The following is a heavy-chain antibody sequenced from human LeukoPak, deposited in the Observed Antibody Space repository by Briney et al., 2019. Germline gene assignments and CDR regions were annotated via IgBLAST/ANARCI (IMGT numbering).Heavy chain of an antibody. CDR3: ARDDLYCGGDCSPFDY. J-gene: IGHJ4*02. V-gene: IGHV3-7*01. CDR2: IKQDGSQK. Sequence: PGGSLRLSCAASGFVFSDYWMSWVRQAPGKGLEGVAHIKQDGSQKFYLDSVKGRFTISRDNAKNSLYLQMTSLRAEDTAVYYCARDDLYCGGDCSPFDYWGQGTPVTVSS. D-gene: IGHD2-21*01. CDR1: GFVFSDYW.